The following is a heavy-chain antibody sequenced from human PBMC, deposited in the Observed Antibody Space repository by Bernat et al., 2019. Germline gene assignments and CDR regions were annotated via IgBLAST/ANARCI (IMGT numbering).Heavy chain of an antibody. CDR3: AKKYCSSITCYHDY. CDR2: ISGSGATT. V-gene: IGHV3-23*01. Sequence: EVQLLESGGGLVQPGGSLSLSCAASGFTFSTYAMTWVRQAPGKGLEWVSVISGSGATTYYADSVKGRFTISRDNSKNTLYLQMNSLRAEDTAVYYCAKKYCSSITCYHDYWGQGTLVTVSS. CDR1: GFTFSTYA. D-gene: IGHD2/OR15-2a*01. J-gene: IGHJ4*02.